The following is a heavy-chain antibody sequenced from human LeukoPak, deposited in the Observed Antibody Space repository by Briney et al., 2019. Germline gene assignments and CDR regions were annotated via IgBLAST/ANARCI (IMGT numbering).Heavy chain of an antibody. CDR3: ARDRIKSGSYYFDY. CDR1: AFTFSDYS. J-gene: IGHJ4*02. D-gene: IGHD1-26*01. CDR2: ISGRSSTI. V-gene: IGHV3-48*01. Sequence: GGSLRLSCAASAFTFSDYSMNWVRQAPGKGLEWVSYISGRSSTIYYADSVKGRLTISRDNAKNSMYLQMNSLRAEDTAVYYCARDRIKSGSYYFDYWGQGTLVTVSS.